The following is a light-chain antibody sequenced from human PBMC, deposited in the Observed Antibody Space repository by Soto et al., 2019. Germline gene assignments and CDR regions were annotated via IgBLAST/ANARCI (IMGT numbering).Light chain of an antibody. J-gene: IGLJ1*01. CDR1: SSNIGSNT. CDR3: EAWDDSLNGYV. V-gene: IGLV1-44*01. CDR2: SNN. Sequence: QSVLTKPPSASGTSEQRVTISCSGSSSNIGSNTVNWYQQLPGTAPKLLIYSNNQRPSGVPDRFSGSKSGTSASLAISGLQSEDEADYYCEAWDDSLNGYVFGTGTKLTVL.